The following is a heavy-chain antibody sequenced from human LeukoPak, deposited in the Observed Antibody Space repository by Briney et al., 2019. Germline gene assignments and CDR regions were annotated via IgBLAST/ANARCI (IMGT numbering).Heavy chain of an antibody. CDR2: INHSGST. V-gene: IGHV4-34*01. Sequence: SETLSLTCAVYGGSFSGYYWSWIRQPPGKGLEWIGEINHSGSTNYNPSLKSRVTISVDTSKNQFSLKLSSVTAADTAVYYCARAPRITMIVADAFDIWGQGTMVTVSS. CDR3: ARAPRITMIVADAFDI. CDR1: GGSFSGYY. J-gene: IGHJ3*02. D-gene: IGHD3-22*01.